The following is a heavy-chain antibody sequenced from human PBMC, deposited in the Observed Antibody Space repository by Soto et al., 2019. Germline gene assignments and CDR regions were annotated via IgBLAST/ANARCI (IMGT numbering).Heavy chain of an antibody. CDR1: GGSISSGDYY. J-gene: IGHJ5*02. CDR2: IYYSGST. V-gene: IGHV4-30-4*01. D-gene: IGHD6-13*01. Sequence: SETLSLTCTVSGGSISSGDYYWSWIRQPPGKGLEWIGYIYYSGSTYYNPSLKSRVTISVDTSKNQFSLKLSSVTAADTAVYYCARGSSWYSWFDPWGQGTLVTVSS. CDR3: ARGSSWYSWFDP.